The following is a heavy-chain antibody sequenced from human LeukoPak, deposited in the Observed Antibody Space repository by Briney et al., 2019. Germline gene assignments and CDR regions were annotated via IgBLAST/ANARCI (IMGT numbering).Heavy chain of an antibody. D-gene: IGHD3-22*01. Sequence: SETLSLTCTVSGGSISSYYWSWIRQPPGKGLEWIGYIYYSGSTNYNPSLKSRVTISVDTSKNQFSLKLSSVTAADTAVYYCASYYDSRGNNWFDPWGQGTLVTVSS. CDR1: GGSISSYY. J-gene: IGHJ5*02. V-gene: IGHV4-59*12. CDR2: IYYSGST. CDR3: ASYYDSRGNNWFDP.